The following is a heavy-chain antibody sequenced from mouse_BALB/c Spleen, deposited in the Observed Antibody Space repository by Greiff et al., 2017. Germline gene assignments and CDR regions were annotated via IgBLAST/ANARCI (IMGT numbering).Heavy chain of an antibody. Sequence: QVQLQQSGAELVRPGVSVKISCKGSGYTFTDYAMHWVKQSHAKSLEWIGVISTYYGDASYNQKFKGKATMTVDKSSSTAYMELARLTSEDSAIYYCARMLTGTAWFADWGQGTLVTVSA. D-gene: IGHD4-1*01. CDR1: GYTFTDYA. CDR2: ISTYYGDA. J-gene: IGHJ3*01. CDR3: ARMLTGTAWFAD. V-gene: IGHV1S137*01.